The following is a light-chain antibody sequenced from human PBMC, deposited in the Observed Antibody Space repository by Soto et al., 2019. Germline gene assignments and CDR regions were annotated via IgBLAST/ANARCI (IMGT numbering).Light chain of an antibody. CDR3: QPYNNWPPYT. Sequence: EIVMTQSPSTLSVSPGERATLSCRASQTVSSNLAWYQQKPGQAPRLLIYAASTRATGIPARFSGSGSGTEFTLTITSLQSEDFAVYYCQPYNNWPPYTFGKGTKVQIK. J-gene: IGKJ2*01. V-gene: IGKV3-15*01. CDR2: AAS. CDR1: QTVSSN.